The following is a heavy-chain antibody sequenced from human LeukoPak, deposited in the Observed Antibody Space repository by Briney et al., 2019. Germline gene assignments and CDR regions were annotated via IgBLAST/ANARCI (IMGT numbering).Heavy chain of an antibody. V-gene: IGHV3-30*04. CDR1: GFTFSSYA. Sequence: GGSLRLSCAASGFTFSSYAMPWVRQAPGKGLEWVAVISYDGSNKYYVDSVKGRFTISRDNSKNTLYLQMNSLRAEDTAVYYCASGVDTAMIITNYGMDVWGQGITVTVSS. CDR3: ASGVDTAMIITNYGMDV. CDR2: ISYDGSNK. D-gene: IGHD5-18*01. J-gene: IGHJ6*02.